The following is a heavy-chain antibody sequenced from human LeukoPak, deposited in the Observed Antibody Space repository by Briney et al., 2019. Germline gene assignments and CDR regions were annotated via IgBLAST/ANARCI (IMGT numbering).Heavy chain of an antibody. D-gene: IGHD4-23*01. CDR3: GRGPPGGTQHFDY. Sequence: SETLSLTCTVSGGSISTYYWSWIRQPPGKGLEWIGSFYSTGSTYYNPSLKSRVIISVDTSKNQFSLELTSVTATDTAVYYCGRGPPGGTQHFDYWGQGTLVTVSS. J-gene: IGHJ4*02. CDR1: GGSISTYY. CDR2: FYSTGST. V-gene: IGHV4-59*05.